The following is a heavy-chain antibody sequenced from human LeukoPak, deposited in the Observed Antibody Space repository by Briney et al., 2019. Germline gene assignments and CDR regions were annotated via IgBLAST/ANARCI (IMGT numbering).Heavy chain of an antibody. CDR2: IYYSGST. Sequence: PSETLSLTCTVSGGSISSSSYYWGWIRQPPGKGLEWIGSIYYSGSTYYNPSLKSRVTISVDTSKNQFSLKLSSVTAADTAVYYCARRDSSSWYDWAGYYYYGMDVWGQGTTVTVSS. D-gene: IGHD6-13*01. V-gene: IGHV4-39*01. J-gene: IGHJ6*02. CDR3: ARRDSSSWYDWAGYYYYGMDV. CDR1: GGSISSSSYY.